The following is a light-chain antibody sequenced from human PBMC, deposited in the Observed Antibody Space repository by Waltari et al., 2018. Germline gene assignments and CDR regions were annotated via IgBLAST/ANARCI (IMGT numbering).Light chain of an antibody. CDR1: QSINNY. CDR3: QQRSSWPRT. CDR2: SAS. V-gene: IGKV3-11*01. J-gene: IGKJ1*01. Sequence: DIVLTQSPATLSLSPGERTTLSCRASQSINNYLAGYQQKPGQAPRLLIYSASNRATGIPARFSGSGSGTDFFLTISSLDPEDFAVYYCQQRSSWPRTFGQGTKVEIK.